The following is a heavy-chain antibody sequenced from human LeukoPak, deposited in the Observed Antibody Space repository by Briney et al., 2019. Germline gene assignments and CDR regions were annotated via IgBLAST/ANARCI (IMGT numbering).Heavy chain of an antibody. D-gene: IGHD2-2*01. V-gene: IGHV5-51*01. CDR2: IYPGDSDT. CDR3: ARLIGYCSSTSCPTYYYYYYMDV. J-gene: IGHJ6*03. Sequence: GESLKISRKGSGYSFTSYWIGWVRQMPGKGLEWMGIIYPGDSDTRYSPSFQGQVTISADKSISTAYLQWSSLKASDTAMYYCARLIGYCSSTSCPTYYYYYYMDVWGKGTTVTVSS. CDR1: GYSFTSYW.